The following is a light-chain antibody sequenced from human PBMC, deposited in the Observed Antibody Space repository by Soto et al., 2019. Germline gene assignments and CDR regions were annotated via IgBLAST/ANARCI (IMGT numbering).Light chain of an antibody. CDR2: KAS. J-gene: IGKJ1*01. Sequence: DVQMTRTPSSLSASVGDIVILTCRASQSIGNWLAWYQQKPGKAPKLLIYKASSLESGVPSRFSGSGSRTEFTLSISSLQPDDFATYYCQQYHTSSVTFGQGTKVDIK. CDR3: QQYHTSSVT. CDR1: QSIGNW. V-gene: IGKV1-5*03.